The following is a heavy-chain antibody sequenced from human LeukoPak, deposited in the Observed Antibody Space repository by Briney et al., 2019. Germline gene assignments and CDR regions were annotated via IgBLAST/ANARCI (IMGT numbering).Heavy chain of an antibody. CDR2: IYSRDNT. CDR1: GFTASSNY. V-gene: IGHV3-53*01. Sequence: GGSLRLSCAASGFTASSNYMSWVRQAPGKGLEWISIIYSRDNTDYADSVKGRFIISRDNSKNTVYLQMNSLRADDTAVYYCVRDRAYGDYAAWGQRTLVTVSS. CDR3: VRDRAYGDYAA. D-gene: IGHD4-17*01. J-gene: IGHJ5*02.